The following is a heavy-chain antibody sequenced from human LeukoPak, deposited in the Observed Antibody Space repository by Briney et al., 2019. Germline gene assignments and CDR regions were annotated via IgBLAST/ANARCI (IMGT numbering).Heavy chain of an antibody. D-gene: IGHD3-16*01. CDR1: GFTVSSSNY. Sequence: GGSLRLSCAASGFTVSSSNYINWVRPAPGKGLGWVSSIYTGGSTYYTDSVKGRFTISRDNPNNTLYLQMHSLRAEDTAVYYCAREISRFGIWGQGTLVTVSS. V-gene: IGHV3-66*01. CDR3: AREISRFGI. J-gene: IGHJ4*02. CDR2: IYTGGST.